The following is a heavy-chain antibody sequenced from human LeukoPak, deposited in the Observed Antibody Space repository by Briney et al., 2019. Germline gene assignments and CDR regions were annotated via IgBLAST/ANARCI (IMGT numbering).Heavy chain of an antibody. CDR3: AKGGYDYVWGSYYFDY. CDR1: GFTFDDYA. CDR2: ISWNSGSI. Sequence: GGSLRLSCAASGFTFDDYAMHWVRQAPGKGLEWVSGISWNSGSIGYADSVKGRFTISRDNAKNSLYLQMNSLRAEDTALYYCAKGGYDYVWGSYYFDYWGQGTLVTVSS. D-gene: IGHD3-16*01. V-gene: IGHV3-9*01. J-gene: IGHJ4*02.